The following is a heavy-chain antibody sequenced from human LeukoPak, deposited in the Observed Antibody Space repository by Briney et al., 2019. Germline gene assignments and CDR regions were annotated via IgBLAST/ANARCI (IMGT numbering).Heavy chain of an antibody. CDR3: ARAQAGNYDWPLDL. Sequence: PMASVKVSCKASGGTFSKYTLSWVRQAPGQGLEWIGAIIPFLDTSNYPPKFQDRVTITTDESTSTAYMDLSSLRSDDTAVYYCARAQAGNYDWPLDLWGQGTLVTVSS. V-gene: IGHV1-69*05. J-gene: IGHJ5*02. CDR1: GGTFSKYT. D-gene: IGHD5-12*01. CDR2: IIPFLDTS.